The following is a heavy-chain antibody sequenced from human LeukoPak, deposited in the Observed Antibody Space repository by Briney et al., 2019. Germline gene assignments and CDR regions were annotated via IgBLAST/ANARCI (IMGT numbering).Heavy chain of an antibody. J-gene: IGHJ3*02. Sequence: PSETLSLTCTVSGGSISSSSYYWGWIRQPPGKGLEWIGSIYYSGSTYYNPSLKSRVTISVDTSKNQFSLKLSSVTAADTAVYYCARDHLGNSHLDIWGQGTMVTVSS. CDR3: ARDHLGNSHLDI. D-gene: IGHD4-23*01. CDR1: GGSISSSSYY. V-gene: IGHV4-39*07. CDR2: IYYSGST.